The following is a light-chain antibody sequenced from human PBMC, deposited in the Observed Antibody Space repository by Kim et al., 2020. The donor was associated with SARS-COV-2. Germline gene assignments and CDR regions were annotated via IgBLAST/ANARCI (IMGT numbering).Light chain of an antibody. V-gene: IGLV2-23*02. J-gene: IGLJ1*01. Sequence: QSALTQPASVSGSPGQSITISCIGTSSDVGNYNRVSWYQHHPGKAPKFLIYDVNKRPSGISGRFSGSKSGNTASLTISGLQAGDEADYYCASYAVMNCYVFGTGTKVTVL. CDR3: ASYAVMNCYV. CDR2: DVN. CDR1: SSDVGNYNR.